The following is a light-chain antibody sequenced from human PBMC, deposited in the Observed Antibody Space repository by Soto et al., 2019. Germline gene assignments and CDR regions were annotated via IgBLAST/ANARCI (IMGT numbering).Light chain of an antibody. CDR1: SGFVVSFRL. Sequence: ALAQPASVSGSPGQSITISCTGTSGFVVSFRLVSWYQQHPGKDPKVMISEGHIRPSGVPDRFSVSTSVTSPSLTISGLQGGGEADYDCCLDIGATTYVLGTGSAGSVL. J-gene: IGLJ1*01. CDR3: CLDIGATTYV. V-gene: IGLV2-23*01. CDR2: EGH.